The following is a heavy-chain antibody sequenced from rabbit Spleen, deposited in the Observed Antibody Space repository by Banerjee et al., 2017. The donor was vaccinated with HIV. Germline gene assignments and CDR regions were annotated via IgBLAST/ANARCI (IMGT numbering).Heavy chain of an antibody. V-gene: IGHV1S45*01. CDR2: IYTGSGST. CDR3: VRNLHVPTNF. CDR1: GIDFSGSYW. J-gene: IGHJ4*02. D-gene: IGHD3-3*01. Sequence: QEQLQESGGGLFQPGGSLALSCKASGIDFSGSYWISWVRQAPGKGLEWIACIYTGSGSTWYASWAKGRFTISKTSSTTVTLQMTSLTGADTATYFCVRNLHVPTNFWGPGTLVTVS.